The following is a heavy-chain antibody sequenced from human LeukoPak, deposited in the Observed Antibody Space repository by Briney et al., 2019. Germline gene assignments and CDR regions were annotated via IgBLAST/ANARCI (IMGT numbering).Heavy chain of an antibody. V-gene: IGHV3-20*04. D-gene: IGHD2-2*01. CDR3: TRGYSTRHFPFDS. Sequence: GGSLRLSCAAPGFNFDDYGMTWVRQIPGKGLEWVAGVNSNGRSAGYAAAVRGRFTISRDNYKNSLYLDMGSLRLEDTAFYYCTRGYSTRHFPFDSWGQGTLVTVSS. CDR2: VNSNGRSA. J-gene: IGHJ4*02. CDR1: GFNFDDYG.